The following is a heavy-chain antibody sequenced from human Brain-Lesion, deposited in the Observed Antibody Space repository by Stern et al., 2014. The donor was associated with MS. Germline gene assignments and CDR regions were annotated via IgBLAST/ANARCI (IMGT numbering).Heavy chain of an antibody. D-gene: IGHD5-12*01. CDR2: IKEDGSEQ. CDR3: ARRVLVATGGYPKTLDV. J-gene: IGHJ6*02. Sequence: EVQLVESGGVLVQPGGSLKLSCAASGFTFSRYWMTWVRQAPGKGLEWVANIKEDGSEQYYVDSVKGRFTMSRDNAKNSLYLQMNSLRAEDTAVYYCARRVLVATGGYPKTLDVWGRGTTVTVSS. CDR1: GFTFSRYW. V-gene: IGHV3-7*01.